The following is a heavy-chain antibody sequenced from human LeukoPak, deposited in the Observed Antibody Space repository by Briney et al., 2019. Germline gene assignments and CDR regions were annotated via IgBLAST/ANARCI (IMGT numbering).Heavy chain of an antibody. J-gene: IGHJ6*02. V-gene: IGHV1-69*13. Sequence: ASVKVSCKASGGTFSSYAISWVRQAPGQGLEWMGGIIPILGTANYAQKFQGRVTITADESTSTAYMELSSLRSEDTAVYYCARGGYCTNGVCYNPYYYYYGMDVWGQGTTVTVSS. CDR3: ARGGYCTNGVCYNPYYYYYGMDV. CDR2: IIPILGTA. D-gene: IGHD2-8*01. CDR1: GGTFSSYA.